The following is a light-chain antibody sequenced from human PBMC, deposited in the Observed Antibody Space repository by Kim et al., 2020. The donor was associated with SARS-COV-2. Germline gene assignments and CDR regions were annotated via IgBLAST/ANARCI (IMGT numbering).Light chain of an antibody. CDR2: DVS. V-gene: IGLV2-8*01. J-gene: IGLJ2*01. Sequence: GHSVTISCTGSSSNIGRYNYVSWYQHHPGKVPKLMIYDVSRRPSGFPDRFSGSKSDNTASLTVSGLQAEDEADYYCSSYTDSDTLIFGGGTQLTVL. CDR1: SSNIGRYNY. CDR3: SSYTDSDTLI.